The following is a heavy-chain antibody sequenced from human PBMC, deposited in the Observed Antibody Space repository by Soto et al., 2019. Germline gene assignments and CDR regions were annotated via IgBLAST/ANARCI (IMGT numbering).Heavy chain of an antibody. CDR3: ASSGPSIAVSFPFDY. CDR2: IFYSGSR. CDR1: GGSISSSTYY. Sequence: QLQLQESGPGLVKPSETLSLTCTVSGGSISSSTYYWGWIRQPPGTGLEWIGSIFYSGSRYYNPSLKSRVTMSVDTSKNQFSLKLSSMTAADTALYYCASSGPSIAVSFPFDYWGQGTLVTVSS. V-gene: IGHV4-39*01. D-gene: IGHD6-19*01. J-gene: IGHJ4*02.